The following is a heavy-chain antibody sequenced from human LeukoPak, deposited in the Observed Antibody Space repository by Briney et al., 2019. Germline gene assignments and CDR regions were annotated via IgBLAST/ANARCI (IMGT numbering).Heavy chain of an antibody. J-gene: IGHJ4*02. D-gene: IGHD6-19*01. V-gene: IGHV3-30*04. Sequence: PGRSLRLSCAASGFTLSDYAVHWVRQAPGKGLDWVALITHDGSNQYYADSERGRFTISRDNSKNTLYLQMNSLRAEDTAVYYCAKDIRKAVAGSIFDYWGQGTLVTVSS. CDR3: AKDIRKAVAGSIFDY. CDR1: GFTLSDYA. CDR2: ITHDGSNQ.